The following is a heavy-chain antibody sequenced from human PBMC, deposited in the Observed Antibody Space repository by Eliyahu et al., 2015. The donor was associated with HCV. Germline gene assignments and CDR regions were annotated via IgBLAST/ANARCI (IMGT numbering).Heavy chain of an antibody. CDR1: GFTFSSYG. V-gene: IGHV3-33*01. D-gene: IGHD3-22*01. J-gene: IGHJ4*02. CDR2: IWYDGSNK. Sequence: QVQLVESGGGVVQPGRSLRLSCAASGFTFSSYGMHWVRQAPGKGLEWVAVIWYDGSNKYYADSVKGRFTISRDNSKNTLYLQMNSLRAEDTAVYYCARDSDYYDSSGLLHGPDYWGQGTLVTVSS. CDR3: ARDSDYYDSSGLLHGPDY.